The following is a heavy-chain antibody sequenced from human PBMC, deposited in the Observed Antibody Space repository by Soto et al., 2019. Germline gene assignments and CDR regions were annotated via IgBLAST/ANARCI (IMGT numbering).Heavy chain of an antibody. Sequence: TLSLTCTVSGGSISSSSYYWSWIRQPAGKGLEWIGRFYPSGSTNYNPSLKSRVTMSVDTSKNQVSLKLNSVTAADTAMYYCAATIPDYYDGMDVWGQGTTVTVSS. CDR1: GGSISSSSYY. V-gene: IGHV4-61*02. CDR2: FYPSGST. D-gene: IGHD1-26*01. CDR3: AATIPDYYDGMDV. J-gene: IGHJ6*02.